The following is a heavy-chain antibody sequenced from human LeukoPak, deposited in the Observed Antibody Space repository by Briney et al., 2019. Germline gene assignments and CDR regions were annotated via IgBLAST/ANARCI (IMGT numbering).Heavy chain of an antibody. CDR2: IYYTGRT. Sequence: SETLSLTCSVSGGSISSSAYHWSWFRQHPGKGLEWIGYIYYTGRTYYSPSLKSRVTISVDTSKNQFSLKLSSVTAADTAVYYCARDLGANYGDYDLFYWGQGTLVTVSS. CDR3: ARDLGANYGDYDLFY. V-gene: IGHV4-31*03. CDR1: GGSISSSAYH. D-gene: IGHD4-17*01. J-gene: IGHJ4*02.